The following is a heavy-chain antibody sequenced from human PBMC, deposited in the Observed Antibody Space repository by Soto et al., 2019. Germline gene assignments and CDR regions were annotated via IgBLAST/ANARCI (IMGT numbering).Heavy chain of an antibody. CDR3: ARRDTSGFLRYFDN. J-gene: IGHJ4*02. CDR1: GGTLSSFINYP. V-gene: IGHV1-69*06. D-gene: IGHD3-3*01. CDR2: IVPNVGTV. Sequence: QMQLVQSGAEVKKPGSSVKVSCKASGGTLSSFINYPINWVRQAPGQGLGWMGGIVPNVGTVNYAQKFQGRVRSTADKSTGTAYMELSSLRSEDTALYYCARRDTSGFLRYFDNWGQGTLVTVSS.